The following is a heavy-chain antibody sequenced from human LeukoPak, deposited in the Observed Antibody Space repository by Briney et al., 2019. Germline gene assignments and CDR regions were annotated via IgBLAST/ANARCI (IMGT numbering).Heavy chain of an antibody. CDR3: ARGFRVATIDWFDP. D-gene: IGHD5-12*01. V-gene: IGHV3-11*01. CDR1: GFTFSDYY. Sequence: RGSLRLSCTASGFTFSDYYMNWIRQAPGKGLEWVSYTSNSGSTKSYADSVEGRFTISRDNAKNSLYLQMNSLRAEDTAVYYCARGFRVATIDWFDPWGQGTLVTVSS. J-gene: IGHJ5*02. CDR2: TSNSGSTK.